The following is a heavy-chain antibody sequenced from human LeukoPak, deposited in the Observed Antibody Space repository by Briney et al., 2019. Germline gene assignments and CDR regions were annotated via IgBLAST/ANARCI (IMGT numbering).Heavy chain of an antibody. J-gene: IGHJ4*02. D-gene: IGHD3-22*01. CDR3: AGDYYDSSGHDN. Sequence: SETLSLTCAVYGGSFSGYYWSWIRQPPGKGLEWIGEINHSGSTNYNPSLKSRVTISVDTSKNQFSLKLSSVTAADTAVYYCAGDYYDSSGHDNWGQGTLVTVSS. CDR2: INHSGST. CDR1: GGSFSGYY. V-gene: IGHV4-34*01.